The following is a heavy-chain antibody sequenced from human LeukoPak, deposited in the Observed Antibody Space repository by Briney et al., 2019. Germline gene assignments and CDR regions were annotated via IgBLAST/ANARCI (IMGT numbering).Heavy chain of an antibody. CDR2: IKEDGSEK. CDR3: ARLPLTARLHFEY. J-gene: IGHJ4*02. Sequence: GGSLRLSCAASGFTFNTYWMSWVRQAPGKGLEWVANIKEDGSEKYYVDFVKGRFTISRDNAKNSLYLQMNSLRVGDTAVYYCARLPLTARLHFEYWGQGTLVTVSS. CDR1: GFTFNTYW. D-gene: IGHD5-12*01. V-gene: IGHV3-7*05.